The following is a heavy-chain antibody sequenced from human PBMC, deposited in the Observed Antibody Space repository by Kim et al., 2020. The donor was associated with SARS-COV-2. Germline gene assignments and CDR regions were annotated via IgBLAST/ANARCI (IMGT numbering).Heavy chain of an antibody. D-gene: IGHD5-12*01. CDR3: ARELEYSGYESMDV. V-gene: IGHV3-48*03. Sequence: ADSVKGRFTISSDNAKSSLYLHMNSLRAEDTAVYYCARELEYSGYESMDVWGKGTTVTV. J-gene: IGHJ6*03.